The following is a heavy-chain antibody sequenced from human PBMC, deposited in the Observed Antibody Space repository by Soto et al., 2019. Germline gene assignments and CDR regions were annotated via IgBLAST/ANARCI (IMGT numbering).Heavy chain of an antibody. Sequence: GASVKLSSKASGYTFAGYYMQWVRQARGQGLEWMGWINPNSGGTNYAQKFQGRVTMTRDTSISTAYMELSRLRSDDTAVYYCASNIEMATQLDFSGQRTPVTVSS. CDR3: ASNIEMATQLDF. J-gene: IGHJ4*02. CDR1: GYTFAGYY. V-gene: IGHV1-2*02. CDR2: INPNSGGT. D-gene: IGHD2-15*01.